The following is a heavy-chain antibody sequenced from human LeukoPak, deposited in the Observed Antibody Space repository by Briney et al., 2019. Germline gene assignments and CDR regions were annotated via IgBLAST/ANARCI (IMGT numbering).Heavy chain of an antibody. D-gene: IGHD2-2*01. V-gene: IGHV1-8*01. CDR2: MNPNSGNT. Sequence: ASVKVSCKASGYTFTSYDINWVRQATGQGLEWMGWMNPNSGNTGYAQKFQGRVTMTRNTSISTAYMELSSLRSEDTAVYYCARWGDCSSTSCPLNYYYYGMDVWGQGTTVTVSS. CDR3: ARWGDCSSTSCPLNYYYYGMDV. CDR1: GYTFTSYD. J-gene: IGHJ6*02.